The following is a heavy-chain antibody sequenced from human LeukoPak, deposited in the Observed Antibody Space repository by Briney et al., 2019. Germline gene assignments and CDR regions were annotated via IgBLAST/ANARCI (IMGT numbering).Heavy chain of an antibody. D-gene: IGHD6-19*01. Sequence: PSETLSLTCTVSGGSISSYYWNWIRQPPGKGLEWIGYIYYSGSTNYNPSLKSRVTISVDTSKNQFSLKLNSVTAADTAVYYCARYSSGWYSLFDYWGQGTLVTVSS. CDR1: GGSISSYY. CDR2: IYYSGST. V-gene: IGHV4-59*01. J-gene: IGHJ4*02. CDR3: ARYSSGWYSLFDY.